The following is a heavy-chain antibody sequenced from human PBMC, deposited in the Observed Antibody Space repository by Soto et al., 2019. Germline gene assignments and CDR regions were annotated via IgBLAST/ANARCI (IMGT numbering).Heavy chain of an antibody. J-gene: IGHJ4*02. CDR1: GGSFSGYY. D-gene: IGHD2-21*01. Sequence: QVQLQQWGAGLLKPSETLSLTCAVYGGSFSGYYWSWIRQPPGKGLEWIGEINHSGSTNYNPSLKVRVNLSVDTANNQFSLKLRSVTAADTAVYYCARVCGGDCSNFDYWGQGTLVTVSS. CDR3: ARVCGGDCSNFDY. V-gene: IGHV4-34*01. CDR2: INHSGST.